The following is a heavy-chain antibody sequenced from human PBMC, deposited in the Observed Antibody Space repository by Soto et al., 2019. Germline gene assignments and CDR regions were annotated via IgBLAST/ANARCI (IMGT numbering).Heavy chain of an antibody. D-gene: IGHD1-26*01. J-gene: IGHJ3*02. Sequence: QVQLQQWGAGLLKPSETLSLTCAVYGGSFSGYYWSWIRQPPGKGLEWIGEINHSGSTNYNPSLKSRVTISVDTSKNQFSLKLSSVTAADTAVYYCERVAIVGATSGAFDIWGQGTMVTVSS. CDR1: GGSFSGYY. CDR3: ERVAIVGATSGAFDI. V-gene: IGHV4-34*01. CDR2: INHSGST.